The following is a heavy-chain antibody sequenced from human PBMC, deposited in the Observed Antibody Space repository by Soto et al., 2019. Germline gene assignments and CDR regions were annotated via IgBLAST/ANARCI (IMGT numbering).Heavy chain of an antibody. CDR2: IYHSGST. Sequence: SETLSLTCAVSGYSISSGYYWGWIRQPPGKGLEWIGSIYHSGSTYYNPCLKSRVSISVDASKNQFSLKLSSVTAADTAVYYCARWDSSDYGFDYWGQGTLVTFSS. CDR1: GYSISSGYY. J-gene: IGHJ4*02. CDR3: ARWDSSDYGFDY. V-gene: IGHV4-38-2*01. D-gene: IGHD3-22*01.